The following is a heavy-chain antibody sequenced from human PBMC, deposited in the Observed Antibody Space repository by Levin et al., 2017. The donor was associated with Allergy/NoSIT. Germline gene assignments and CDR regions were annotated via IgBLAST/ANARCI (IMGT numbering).Heavy chain of an antibody. V-gene: IGHV4-34*01. Sequence: SQTLSLTCAVYGGSFSGYYWSWIRQPPGKGLEWIGEINHSGSTNYNPSLKSRVTISVDTSKNQFSLKLSSVTAADTAVYYCARMFPPPKKYCSSTSCSHYYGMDVWGQGTTVTVSS. CDR1: GGSFSGYY. CDR3: ARMFPPPKKYCSSTSCSHYYGMDV. CDR2: INHSGST. D-gene: IGHD2-2*01. J-gene: IGHJ6*02.